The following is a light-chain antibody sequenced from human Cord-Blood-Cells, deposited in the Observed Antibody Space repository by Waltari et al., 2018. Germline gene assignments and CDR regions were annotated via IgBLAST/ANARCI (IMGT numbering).Light chain of an antibody. Sequence: QSALTQPASVSGSAGHSIPISCTGTSSGVGGYNLVSWYQQHPGKAPKHMIYEGSKRPSGFSNRFSGSKSGNTASLTISGLQAEDEADYYCCSYAGSSTWVFGGGTKLTVL. J-gene: IGLJ3*02. CDR2: EGS. V-gene: IGLV2-23*01. CDR3: CSYAGSSTWV. CDR1: SSGVGGYNL.